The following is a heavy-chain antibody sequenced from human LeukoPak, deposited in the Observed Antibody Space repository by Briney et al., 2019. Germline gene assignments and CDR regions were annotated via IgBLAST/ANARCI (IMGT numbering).Heavy chain of an antibody. Sequence: SQTLSLTCTVSGGSISSGSYYWSWIRQPAGKGLEWIGRIYTSGSTNYNPSLKSRVTISVDTSKNQFSLKLSSVTAADTAVYYCATPYSSGDGAFDIWGQGTVVTVLS. J-gene: IGHJ3*02. D-gene: IGHD3-22*01. CDR3: ATPYSSGDGAFDI. CDR2: IYTSGST. CDR1: GGSISSGSYY. V-gene: IGHV4-61*02.